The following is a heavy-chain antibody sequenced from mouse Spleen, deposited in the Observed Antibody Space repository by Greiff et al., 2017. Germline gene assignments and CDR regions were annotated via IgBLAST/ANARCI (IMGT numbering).Heavy chain of an antibody. Sequence: EVKLQESGPGLVKPSQSLSLTCSVTGYSITSGYYWNWIRQFPGNKLEWMGYISYDGSNNYNPSLKNRISITRDTSKNQFFLKLNSVTTEDTATYYCARAIYYYGSSLYWYFDVWGTGTTVTVSS. V-gene: IGHV3-6*01. CDR3: ARAIYYYGSSLYWYFDV. CDR1: GYSITSGYY. J-gene: IGHJ1*03. D-gene: IGHD1-1*01. CDR2: ISYDGSN.